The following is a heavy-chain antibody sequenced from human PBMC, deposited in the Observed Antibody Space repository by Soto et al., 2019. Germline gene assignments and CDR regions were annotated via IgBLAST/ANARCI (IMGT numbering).Heavy chain of an antibody. V-gene: IGHV1-18*04. Sequence: ASVKVSCKASGCSFTSYRISWVRQAPGQGPEWMGWISGHNGNTNHPQSLQGRVTMTTDTSRNTAYMELRSLRSDDTAVYYCARHRFNYYDDTVYYYFDYWGQGTLVTVS. J-gene: IGHJ4*02. CDR2: ISGHNGNT. D-gene: IGHD3-22*01. CDR3: ARHRFNYYDDTVYYYFDY. CDR1: GCSFTSYR.